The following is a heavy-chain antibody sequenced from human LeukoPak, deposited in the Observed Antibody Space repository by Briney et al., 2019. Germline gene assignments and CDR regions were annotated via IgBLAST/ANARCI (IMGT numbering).Heavy chain of an antibody. D-gene: IGHD5-12*01. CDR3: ARERVTTTAFDI. Sequence: GGSLRLSCAASGFTFSSFPMSWVRQAPGKGLEWVSYITTSSSQIYYGDSVKGRFTISRDNAKNSLYLQMNSLRAEDTAVYYCARERVTTTAFDIWGQGTMVTVSS. V-gene: IGHV3-21*05. CDR2: ITTSSSQI. CDR1: GFTFSSFP. J-gene: IGHJ3*02.